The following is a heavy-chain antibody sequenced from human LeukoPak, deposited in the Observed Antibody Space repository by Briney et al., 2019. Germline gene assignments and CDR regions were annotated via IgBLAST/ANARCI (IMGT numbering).Heavy chain of an antibody. CDR1: GITFSSYA. V-gene: IGHV3-23*01. CDR2: FSGSGGST. CDR3: PKAHDYGVRSLDY. Sequence: GGSLRLSCAASGITFSSYAMSWVRQAPGKGLEWVSSFSGSGGSTYYADSVKGRFTISRDNSKNTLYLQMNSLRAEDTAVYYCPKAHDYGVRSLDYWGQGTLVTVSS. J-gene: IGHJ4*02. D-gene: IGHD4-17*01.